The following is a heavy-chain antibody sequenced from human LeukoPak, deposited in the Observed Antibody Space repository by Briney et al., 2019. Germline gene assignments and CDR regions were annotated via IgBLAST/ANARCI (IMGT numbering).Heavy chain of an antibody. CDR3: ARDLYDILTGYYVDY. V-gene: IGHV3-23*01. CDR1: GFNFDNYG. J-gene: IGHJ4*02. CDR2: ISGNGAGI. D-gene: IGHD3-9*01. Sequence: GGSLRLSCAASGFNFDNYGMSWVRQAPGKGLEWVSAISGNGAGIYYADSVKGRFTISRDNSKNTLYLQMNSLRAEDTAVYYCARDLYDILTGYYVDYWGQGTLVTVSS.